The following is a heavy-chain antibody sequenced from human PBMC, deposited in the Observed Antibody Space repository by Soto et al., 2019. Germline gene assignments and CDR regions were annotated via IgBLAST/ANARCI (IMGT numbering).Heavy chain of an antibody. CDR2: ISSNGGST. CDR3: NVLLWFGELFSVH. Sequence: HPGGSLRLSCSASGFTFSSYAMHWVRQAPGKGLEYVSAISSNGGSTYYADSVKGRFTISRDNSKNTLYLQMSSLRAEDTAVYYCNVLLWFGELFSVHWGQGTLVTVSS. D-gene: IGHD3-10*01. J-gene: IGHJ4*02. CDR1: GFTFSSYA. V-gene: IGHV3-64D*06.